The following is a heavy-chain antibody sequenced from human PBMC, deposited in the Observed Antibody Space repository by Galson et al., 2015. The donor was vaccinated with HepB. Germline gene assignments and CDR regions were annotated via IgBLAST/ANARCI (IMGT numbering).Heavy chain of an antibody. D-gene: IGHD5-24*01. CDR3: ARDYMATHGMDV. Sequence: SLRLSCAASGFTVSSNYMSWVRQAPGKGLEWVSVIYSGGSTYYADSVKGRFTISRDNSKNTLYLQMNSLRAEDTAVYYCARDYMATHGMDVWGQGTTVTVSS. J-gene: IGHJ6*02. CDR2: IYSGGST. CDR1: GFTVSSNY. V-gene: IGHV3-66*01.